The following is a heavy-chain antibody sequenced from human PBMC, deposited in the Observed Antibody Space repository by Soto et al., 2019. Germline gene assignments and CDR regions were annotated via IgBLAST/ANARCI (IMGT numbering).Heavy chain of an antibody. V-gene: IGHV4-59*08. CDR1: GGSISSYY. Sequence: SETLSLTCTVSGGSISSYYWSWIRQPPGKGLEWIGYIYYSGSTNYNPSLKSRVTISVDTSKNQFSLKLSSVTAADTAVYYCARRWGRTLDFWGQGTLVTVSS. D-gene: IGHD7-27*01. CDR2: IYYSGST. J-gene: IGHJ4*02. CDR3: ARRWGRTLDF.